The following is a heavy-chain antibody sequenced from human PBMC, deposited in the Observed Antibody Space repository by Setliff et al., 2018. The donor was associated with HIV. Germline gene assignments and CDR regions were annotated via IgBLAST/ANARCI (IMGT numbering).Heavy chain of an antibody. CDR1: GYSFRSYW. V-gene: IGHV5-51*01. Sequence: SGYSFRSYWIGWVRQRPGKGLEWMGIIHPGDSDVKYSPSFQAQVTISADKSINTAYVQWSSLEASDTAMYYCASPGYCSSPNCMNVFNFWGHGTMVTVSS. CDR3: ASPGYCSSPNCMNVFNF. J-gene: IGHJ3*01. CDR2: IHPGDSDV. D-gene: IGHD2-2*01.